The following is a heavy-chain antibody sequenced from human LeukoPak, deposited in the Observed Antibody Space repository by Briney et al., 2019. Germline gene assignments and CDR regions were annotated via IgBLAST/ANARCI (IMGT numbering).Heavy chain of an antibody. J-gene: IGHJ4*02. D-gene: IGHD3-10*01. CDR1: GFTFSSYA. CDR2: ISYDGSNK. CDR3: AKGSGSYYLYYFDY. V-gene: IGHV3-30-3*01. Sequence: GGSLRLSCAGSGFTFSSYAMHWVRQAPGKGPEWVAVISYDGSNKDYADSVKGRFIISRDNSKNTLYLQMNSLRAEDTAVYYCAKGSGSYYLYYFDYWGQGTLVTVSS.